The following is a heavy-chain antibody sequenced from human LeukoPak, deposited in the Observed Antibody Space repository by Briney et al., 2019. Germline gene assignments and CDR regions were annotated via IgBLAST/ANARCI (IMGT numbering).Heavy chain of an antibody. CDR3: ARDRGYSYGRGVVTAINYFDY. CDR2: INGENGNT. V-gene: IGHV1-3*03. J-gene: IGHJ4*02. D-gene: IGHD5-18*01. CDR1: GYIFSDYT. Sequence: ASVKVSCKASGYIFSDYTMHWVRQAPGQRLEWMGWINGENGNTKYSQELRGRVTITADESTSTAYMELSSLRSEDTAVYYCARDRGYSYGRGVVTAINYFDYWGQGTLVTVSS.